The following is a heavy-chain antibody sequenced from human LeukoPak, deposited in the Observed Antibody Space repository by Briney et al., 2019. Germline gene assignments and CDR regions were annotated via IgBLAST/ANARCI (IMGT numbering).Heavy chain of an antibody. CDR3: ATVEPFYYARGFDY. J-gene: IGHJ4*02. CDR1: GFTFSTYA. V-gene: IGHV3-23*01. CDR2: ISDSGSST. D-gene: IGHD3-10*01. Sequence: GGSRRLSCAASGFTFSTYAMRWVRQAPGKGLEWVSAISDSGSSTYYADSVKGRFTISRDNSKNTLYLQMNSLRAGDTAVYYCATVEPFYYARGFDYWGQGTLVTVSS.